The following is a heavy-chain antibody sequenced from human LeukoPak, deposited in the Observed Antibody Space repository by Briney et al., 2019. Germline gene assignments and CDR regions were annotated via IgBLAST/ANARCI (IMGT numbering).Heavy chain of an antibody. J-gene: IGHJ4*02. D-gene: IGHD3-3*01. CDR3: ATCLGGYDFWSGYYYFDY. CDR2: IYPGDSDT. Sequence: GESLKISCKGSGYSFTGYWIGWVRQMPGKGLEWMGIIYPGDSDTRYSPSFQGQVTISADKSISTAYLQWSSLKASDTAMYYCATCLGGYDFWSGYYYFDYWGQGTLVTVSS. V-gene: IGHV5-51*01. CDR1: GYSFTGYW.